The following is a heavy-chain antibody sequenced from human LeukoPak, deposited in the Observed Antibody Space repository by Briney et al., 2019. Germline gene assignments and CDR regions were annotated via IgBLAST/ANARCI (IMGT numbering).Heavy chain of an antibody. CDR2: IYTSGST. D-gene: IGHD3-22*01. Sequence: SETLSLTCTVSGGSISSYYWSWIRQPAGKGLEWIGRIYTSGSTNYNPSLKSRVTISVDKSKNQFSLKLSSVTAADTAVYYCARGIYYDSSGYGALYAFDIWGQGTMVTVSS. V-gene: IGHV4-4*07. CDR1: GGSISSYY. J-gene: IGHJ3*02. CDR3: ARGIYYDSSGYGALYAFDI.